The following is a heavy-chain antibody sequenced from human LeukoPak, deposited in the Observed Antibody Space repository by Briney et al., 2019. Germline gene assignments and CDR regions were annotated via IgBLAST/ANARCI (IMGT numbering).Heavy chain of an antibody. CDR1: GFTFSDYY. V-gene: IGHV3-11*04. CDR3: ARGYCSSTSCYGGNWFDP. CDR2: ISSSGSTI. D-gene: IGHD2-2*01. J-gene: IGHJ5*02. Sequence: PGGSLRLSCAASGFTFSDYYMSWIRQAPGKGLEWVSYISSSGSTIYYADSVKGRFTISRDNAKNSLYLQMNSLRAEDTAVYYCARGYCSSTSCYGGNWFDPWGQGTLITVSS.